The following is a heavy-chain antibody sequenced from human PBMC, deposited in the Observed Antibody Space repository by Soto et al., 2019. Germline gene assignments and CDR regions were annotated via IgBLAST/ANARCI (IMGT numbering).Heavy chain of an antibody. V-gene: IGHV3-15*07. J-gene: IGHJ5*02. CDR1: GFTVSNAW. CDR2: IKSKTDGGTA. CDR3: STDKDCSGTGCYR. D-gene: IGHD2-15*01. Sequence: EVQLVESGGGLVKPGGSLRLSCAASGFTVSNAWMNWVRQSPGKGLEWVGRIKSKTDGGTADYAAPVKGRFTILRDDSKNTLFLQMNSLKTEDTAVYYCSTDKDCSGTGCYRWGQGTLVTVSS.